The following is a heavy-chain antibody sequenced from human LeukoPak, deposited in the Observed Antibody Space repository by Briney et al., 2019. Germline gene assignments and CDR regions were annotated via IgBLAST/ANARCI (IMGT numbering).Heavy chain of an antibody. Sequence: GGTLRLSCAASGFTFSNHGMHWVRQAPGKGLEWVSVISYDGNNKYYADSVKGRFTISRDNSKNTLYLQMNSLRTEDTGLYYCARDRLHYYDSSGLDYWGQGTLVTVSS. J-gene: IGHJ4*02. V-gene: IGHV3-30*03. CDR1: GFTFSNHG. CDR2: ISYDGNNK. CDR3: ARDRLHYYDSSGLDY. D-gene: IGHD3-22*01.